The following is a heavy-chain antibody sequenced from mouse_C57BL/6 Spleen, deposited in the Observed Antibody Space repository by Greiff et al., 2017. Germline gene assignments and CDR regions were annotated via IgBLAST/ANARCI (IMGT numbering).Heavy chain of an antibody. Sequence: EVKLQQSGPELVKPGASVKIPCKASGYTFTDYNMDWVKQSHGKSLEWIGDINPNNGGTIYNQKFKGTATLTVDKSSSTAYIELRSLTSEDTAVYYCARNGEGYEFAYWGQGTLVTVSA. CDR1: GYTFTDYN. J-gene: IGHJ3*01. D-gene: IGHD2-2*01. V-gene: IGHV1-18*01. CDR2: INPNNGGT. CDR3: ARNGEGYEFAY.